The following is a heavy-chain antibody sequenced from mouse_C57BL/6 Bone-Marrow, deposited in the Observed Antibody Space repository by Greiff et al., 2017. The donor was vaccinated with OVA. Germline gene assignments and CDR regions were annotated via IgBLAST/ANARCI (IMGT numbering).Heavy chain of an antibody. CDR3: ARSDYYGSSFYYYAMDY. V-gene: IGHV1-81*01. D-gene: IGHD1-1*01. Sequence: VQLQQSGAELARPGASVKLSCKASGYTFTSYGISWVKQRTGQGLEWIGEIYPRSGNTYYNEKFKGKATLTADKSSSTAYMELRSLTSEDSAVYFCARSDYYGSSFYYYAMDYWGQGTSVTVSS. CDR1: GYTFTSYG. CDR2: IYPRSGNT. J-gene: IGHJ4*01.